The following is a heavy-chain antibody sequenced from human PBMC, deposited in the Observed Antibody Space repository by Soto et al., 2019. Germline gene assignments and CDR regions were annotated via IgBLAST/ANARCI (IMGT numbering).Heavy chain of an antibody. CDR2: IIPSGGST. V-gene: IGHV1-46*01. CDR1: GYTFINFY. CDR3: ARGTDSSAYNTFDY. Sequence: ASVKVSCKASGYTFINFYMHWVRQAPGQGLEWMGIIIPSGGSTNYAQKFQGRVTMTRDMSTSTVYMELSSLRSEDTAVYYCARGTDSSAYNTFDYWGQGSLVTVSS. J-gene: IGHJ4*02. D-gene: IGHD3-22*01.